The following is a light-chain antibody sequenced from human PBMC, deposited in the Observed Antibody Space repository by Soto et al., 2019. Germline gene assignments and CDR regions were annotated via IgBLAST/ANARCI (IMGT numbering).Light chain of an antibody. V-gene: IGKV3-11*01. CDR1: RSVSNY. CDR3: QQRSNWPLT. CDR2: GAS. Sequence: EIVLTQSPATLSLSPGEGATLSYRASRSVSNYLAWYQQKPGQSPRLLIYGASNRATGIPARFSGSGSGTDFTLTISSLEPEDFAIYYCQQRSNWPLTFGGGTKVDIK. J-gene: IGKJ4*01.